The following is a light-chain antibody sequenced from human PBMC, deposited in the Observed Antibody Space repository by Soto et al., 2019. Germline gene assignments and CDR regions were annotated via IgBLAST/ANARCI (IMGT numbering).Light chain of an antibody. CDR1: RSVSSY. CDR3: QQRNNLIT. Sequence: EIVLTQSPATLSLSPGERATLSCRASRSVSSYLAWYQHKPGQAPRLLIYDASNRATGVPARFSGSGSGTDLALTISSLEPEDFAVYYCQQRNNLITFGQGTRLEIK. J-gene: IGKJ5*01. V-gene: IGKV3-11*01. CDR2: DAS.